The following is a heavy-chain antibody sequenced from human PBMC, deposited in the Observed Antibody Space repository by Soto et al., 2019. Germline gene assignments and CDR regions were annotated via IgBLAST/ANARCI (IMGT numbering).Heavy chain of an antibody. J-gene: IGHJ4*02. V-gene: IGHV3-53*01. CDR1: GFTVSSNY. CDR3: ARNYYDSGGGFDY. D-gene: IGHD3-22*01. CDR2: IYSGGST. Sequence: GSLRRSCAASGFTVSSNYMSWVRQAPGKGLEWVSVIYSGGSTYYADSVKGRFTISRDNSKNTLYLQMNSLRAEDTAVYYCARNYYDSGGGFDYWGQGTLVTVSS.